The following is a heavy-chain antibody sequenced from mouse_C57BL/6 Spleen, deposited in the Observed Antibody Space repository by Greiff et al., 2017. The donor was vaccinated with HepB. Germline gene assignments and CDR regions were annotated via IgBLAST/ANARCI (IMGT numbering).Heavy chain of an antibody. CDR3: ARGSGYDYFDY. CDR2: IDPSDSET. D-gene: IGHD3-2*02. CDR1: GYTFTSYW. V-gene: IGHV1-52*01. J-gene: IGHJ2*01. Sequence: QVQLQQPGAELVRPGSSVKLSCKASGYTFTSYWMHWVKQRPIQGLEWIGNIDPSDSETHYNQKFKDKATLTVDKSSSTAYMQLSSLTSEDSAVYYRARGSGYDYFDYWGQGTTLTVSP.